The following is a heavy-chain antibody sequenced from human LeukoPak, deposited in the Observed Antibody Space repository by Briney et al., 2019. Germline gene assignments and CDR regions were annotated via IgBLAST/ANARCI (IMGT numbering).Heavy chain of an antibody. Sequence: PGGSLRLSCAASGFTVSSNYMSWVRQAPGKGLEWVSVIYSGGSTYYADSVKGRFTISRDNYKNTLYLQMNSLRAEDTAVYYCARDSSLEGLPGSFDYWGQGTLVTVSS. J-gene: IGHJ4*02. V-gene: IGHV3-66*02. CDR2: IYSGGST. CDR3: ARDSSLEGLPGSFDY. CDR1: GFTVSSNY. D-gene: IGHD3-3*01.